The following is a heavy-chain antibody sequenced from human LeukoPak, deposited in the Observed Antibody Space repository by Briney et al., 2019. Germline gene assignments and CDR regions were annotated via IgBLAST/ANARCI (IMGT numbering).Heavy chain of an antibody. Sequence: SETLSLTCTVSGGSISSGTYYWSWIRQPPGKGLEWIGEINHSGSTIYNPSLKSRVTISVDTSKNQFSLKLSSVTAADTAVYYCATTRGGADYGSGTTYHDPWGQGTLVDVSS. CDR2: INHSGST. D-gene: IGHD3-10*01. CDR1: GGSISSGTYY. J-gene: IGHJ5*02. CDR3: ATTRGGADYGSGTTYHDP. V-gene: IGHV4-39*07.